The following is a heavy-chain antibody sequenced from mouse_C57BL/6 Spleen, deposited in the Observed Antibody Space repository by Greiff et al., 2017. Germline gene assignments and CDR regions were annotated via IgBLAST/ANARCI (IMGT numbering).Heavy chain of an antibody. CDR1: GFTFSSYA. D-gene: IGHD2-1*01. CDR3: ARGNSYAMDY. Sequence: EVKVVESGGGLVKPGGSLKLSCAASGFTFSSYAMSWVRQTPEKRLEWVATISDGGSYTYYPDNVKGRFTISRDNAKNNLYMQRSHLKSEDTSMYYCARGNSYAMDYWGQGTSVTVSS. CDR2: ISDGGSYT. J-gene: IGHJ4*01. V-gene: IGHV5-4*03.